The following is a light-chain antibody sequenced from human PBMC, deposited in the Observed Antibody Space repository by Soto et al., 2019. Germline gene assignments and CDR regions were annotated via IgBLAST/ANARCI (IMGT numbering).Light chain of an antibody. J-gene: IGKJ1*01. Sequence: DVVMTQSPVSLPVTPGQSASISCRSSQSLVYSDGDTYLSWFHQRPGQSPRSLIYKVSNRDSGVTDRLNGSGSGTDFTQKISRVEAEDVGVYYCMQGTHWSGTFGQGTKVEIK. CDR1: QSLVYSDGDTY. CDR2: KVS. CDR3: MQGTHWSGT. V-gene: IGKV2-30*01.